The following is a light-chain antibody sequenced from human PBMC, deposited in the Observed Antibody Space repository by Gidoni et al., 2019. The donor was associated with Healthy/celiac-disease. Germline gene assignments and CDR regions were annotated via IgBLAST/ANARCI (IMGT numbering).Light chain of an antibody. CDR2: DAS. CDR3: QQRSNWPRT. J-gene: IGKJ1*01. Sequence: EIVLTQSPATLSLSPGERATLSWRASQSVSSYLAWYQQKPGQAPRLLIYDASNRATGIPARFSGSGSGTDFTLTISSLEPGDFAVYYCQQRSNWPRTFGQGTKVEIK. V-gene: IGKV3-11*01. CDR1: QSVSSY.